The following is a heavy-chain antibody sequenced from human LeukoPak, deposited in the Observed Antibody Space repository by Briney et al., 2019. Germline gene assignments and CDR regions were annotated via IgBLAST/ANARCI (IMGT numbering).Heavy chain of an antibody. CDR2: INHSGST. J-gene: IGHJ6*02. D-gene: IGHD3-10*01. V-gene: IGHV4-39*07. CDR1: GGSISSSSYY. CDR3: ARVRGYYYYGMDV. Sequence: PSETLSLTCTVSGGSISSSSYYWGWIRQPPGKGLEWIGEINHSGSTNYNPSLKSRVTISVDTSKNQFSLKLSSVTAADTAVYYCARVRGYYYYGMDVWGQGTTVTVSS.